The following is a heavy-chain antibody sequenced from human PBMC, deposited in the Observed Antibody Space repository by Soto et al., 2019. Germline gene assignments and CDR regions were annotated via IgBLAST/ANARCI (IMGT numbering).Heavy chain of an antibody. J-gene: IGHJ3*02. V-gene: IGHV3-30*14. D-gene: IGHD3-3*01. CDR2: ISRDGSNK. CDR1: GFTFTTYV. Sequence: QVQLVESGGGVVQPGGSLRLSCAASGFTFTTYVMHWVRQAPGKGLECVAVISRDGSNKYYAESVKGRFTISRDNSKNTLFLQMNSLRVDETAVYYCARDRPQISIFDAFDIWGQGTMVTVSS. CDR3: ARDRPQISIFDAFDI.